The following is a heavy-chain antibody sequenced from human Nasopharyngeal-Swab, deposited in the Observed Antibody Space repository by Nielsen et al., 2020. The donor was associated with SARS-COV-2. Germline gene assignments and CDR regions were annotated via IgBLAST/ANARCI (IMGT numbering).Heavy chain of an antibody. D-gene: IGHD2-15*01. J-gene: IGHJ5*02. V-gene: IGHV1-3*01. Sequence: ASVKVSCKASGYTFTSYAMHWVRQAPGQRLEWMGWINDGNGNTKYSKKFQGRVTITRDTSASTAYMELSSLRSEDTAVYYCARGPPGYCSGGSCYFGENWFDPWGQGTLVTVSS. CDR2: INDGNGNT. CDR1: GYTFTSYA. CDR3: ARGPPGYCSGGSCYFGENWFDP.